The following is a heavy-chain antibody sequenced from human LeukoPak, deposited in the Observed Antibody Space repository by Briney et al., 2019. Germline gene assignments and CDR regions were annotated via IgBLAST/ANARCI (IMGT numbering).Heavy chain of an antibody. J-gene: IGHJ4*02. CDR2: IYHSGST. V-gene: IGHV4-39*07. CDR1: GGSISSSSYY. Sequence: SETLSLTCTVSGGSISSSSYYWGWIRQPPGKGLEWIGSIYHSGSTYYNPSLKSRVTISVDTANNQFSLKLTSVTAADTAVYYCARLMVYYYDSTGYFDYWGQGTLVTVSP. D-gene: IGHD3-22*01. CDR3: ARLMVYYYDSTGYFDY.